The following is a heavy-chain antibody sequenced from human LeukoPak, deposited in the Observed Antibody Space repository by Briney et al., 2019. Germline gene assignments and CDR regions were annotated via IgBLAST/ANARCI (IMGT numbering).Heavy chain of an antibody. D-gene: IGHD5-12*01. CDR3: ARQLSGYENYYYYYYMDV. CDR2: ISAYNGNT. V-gene: IGHV1-18*01. CDR1: GYTFINYG. J-gene: IGHJ6*03. Sequence: ASVKVSCKASGYTFINYGITWVRQAPGQGLEWMGWISAYNGNTNYAQKLQGRVTMTTDTSTSTAYMELRSLRSDDTAVYYCARQLSGYENYYYYYYMDVWGKGTTVTASS.